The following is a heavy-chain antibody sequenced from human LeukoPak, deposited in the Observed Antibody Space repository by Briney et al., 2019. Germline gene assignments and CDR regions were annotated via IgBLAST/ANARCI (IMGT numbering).Heavy chain of an antibody. D-gene: IGHD3/OR15-3a*01. J-gene: IGHJ6*03. CDR2: IYTSGST. CDR3: ARVDWNYYYYMDV. V-gene: IGHV4-4*09. Sequence: SETLSLTCTVSGGSISSYYWSWIRQPPGKGLEWIGYIYTSGSTNYNPSLKSRVTISVDTSKNQFSLKLSSVTAADTAVYYCARVDWNYYYYMDVWGKGTTVTVSS. CDR1: GGSISSYY.